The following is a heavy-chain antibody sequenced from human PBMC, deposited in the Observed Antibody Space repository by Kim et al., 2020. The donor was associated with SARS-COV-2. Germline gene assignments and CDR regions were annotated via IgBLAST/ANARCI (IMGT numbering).Heavy chain of an antibody. J-gene: IGHJ4*02. CDR2: IKSKTDGGTT. CDR1: GFTFSNAW. V-gene: IGHV3-15*01. CDR3: TTDRQWRSSRTSGVY. Sequence: GGSLRLSCAASGFTFSNAWMSWVRQAPGKGLEWVGRIKSKTDGGTTDYAAPVKGRFTISRDDSKNTLYLQMNSLKTEDTAVYYCTTDRQWRSSRTSGVYWGQGTLVTVSS. D-gene: IGHD6-13*01.